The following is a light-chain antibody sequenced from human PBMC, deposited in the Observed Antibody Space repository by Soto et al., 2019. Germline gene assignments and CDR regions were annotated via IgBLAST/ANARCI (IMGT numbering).Light chain of an antibody. J-gene: IGKJ2*01. CDR3: QQYGSSPYT. CDR1: QRVSSSY. CDR2: GAS. Sequence: EIVLTQSPGTLSLSPGERVTLSCRASQRVSSSYLAWYQQKPGQAPRLLIYGASSRATGIPDRFGGSGSGTDFTLTISRLEPEDFAVYYCQQYGSSPYTFGQGTKVEIK. V-gene: IGKV3-20*01.